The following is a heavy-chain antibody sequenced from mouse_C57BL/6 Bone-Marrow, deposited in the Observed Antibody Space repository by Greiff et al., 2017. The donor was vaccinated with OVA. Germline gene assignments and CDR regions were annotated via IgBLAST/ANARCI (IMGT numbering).Heavy chain of an antibody. J-gene: IGHJ3*01. CDR1: GYSITSGYY. CDR3: ASLGRRFAY. D-gene: IGHD4-1*01. CDR2: ISYDGSN. V-gene: IGHV3-6*01. Sequence: EVKVEESGPGLVKPSQSLSLTCSVTGYSITSGYYWNWIRQFPGNKLEWMGYISYDGSNNYNPSLKNRISITRDTSKNQFFLKLNSVTTEDTATYYCASLGRRFAYWGQGTLVTVSA.